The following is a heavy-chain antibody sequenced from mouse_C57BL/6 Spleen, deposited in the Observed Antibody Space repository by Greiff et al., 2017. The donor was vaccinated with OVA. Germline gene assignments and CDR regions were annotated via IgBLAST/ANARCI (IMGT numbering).Heavy chain of an antibody. D-gene: IGHD2-12*01. CDR3: AGLRRGYAMDY. V-gene: IGHV5-4*03. J-gene: IGHJ4*01. CDR2: ISDGGSYT. Sequence: EVMLVESGGGLVKPGGSLKLSCAASGFTFSSYAMSWVRQTPEKRLEWVATISDGGSYTYYPDNVKGRFTISRDNAKNNLYLQMSHLKSEDTAMYYCAGLRRGYAMDYWGQGTSVTVSS. CDR1: GFTFSSYA.